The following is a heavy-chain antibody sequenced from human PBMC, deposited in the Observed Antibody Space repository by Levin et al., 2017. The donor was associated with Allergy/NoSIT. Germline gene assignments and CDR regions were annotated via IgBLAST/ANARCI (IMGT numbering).Heavy chain of an antibody. V-gene: IGHV4-39*01. D-gene: IGHD3-10*01. CDR3: ARPQINYGSGFWFDP. CDR1: GGSISSSSYY. J-gene: IGHJ5*02. Sequence: SETLSLTCTVSGGSISSSSYYWGWIRQPPGKGLEWIGSIYYSGSTYYNPSLKSRVTISVDTSKNQFSLKLSSVTAADTAVYYCARPQINYGSGFWFDPWGQGTLVTVSS. CDR2: IYYSGST.